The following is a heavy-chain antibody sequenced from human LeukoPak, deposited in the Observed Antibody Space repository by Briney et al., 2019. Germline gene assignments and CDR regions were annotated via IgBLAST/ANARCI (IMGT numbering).Heavy chain of an antibody. D-gene: IGHD5-24*01. CDR3: TKGMATIRRHIDS. CDR2: IRSGGS. V-gene: IGHV3-21*04. CDR1: GFTFSSYN. J-gene: IGHJ4*02. Sequence: GGSLRLSCAASGFTFSSYNMNWVRQAPGKGLEWVSSIRSGGSYYANSVKGRFTISRDNAKNTLHLEMNSLRAEDTAIYYCTKGMATIRRHIDSWGQGTLVTVSS.